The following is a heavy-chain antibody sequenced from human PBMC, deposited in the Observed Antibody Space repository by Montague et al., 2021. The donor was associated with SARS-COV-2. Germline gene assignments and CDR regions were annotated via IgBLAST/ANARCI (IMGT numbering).Heavy chain of an antibody. Sequence: SVRVSCKASGYTFTSYDINWVRQAAGQGLEWMGWMNPNSGNTGYAQKLQGRVTMTRDTSMNTAYMELSSLISEDTAVYYCARASLVRGVIITRVRYSYYMDVWGKGTTVTVSS. J-gene: IGHJ6*03. V-gene: IGHV1-8*01. CDR1: GYTFTSYD. CDR3: ARASLVRGVIITRVRYSYYMDV. CDR2: MNPNSGNT. D-gene: IGHD3-10*01.